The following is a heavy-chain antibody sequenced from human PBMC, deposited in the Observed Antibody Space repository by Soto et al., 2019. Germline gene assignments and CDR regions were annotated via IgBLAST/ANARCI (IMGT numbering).Heavy chain of an antibody. CDR2: INAANGDT. CDR1: GYTFTSYG. CDR3: VRRHVSATGIDWFDP. V-gene: IGHV1-3*01. J-gene: IGHJ5*02. Sequence: ASVKVSCKASGYTFTSYGIHWVRQAPGQRLEWMGWINAANGDTKYSPKFQGRVTITRDTSASTAYMELSSLRSEDTAVYYCVRRHVSATGIDWFDPWGQGTLVTVS. D-gene: IGHD6-13*01.